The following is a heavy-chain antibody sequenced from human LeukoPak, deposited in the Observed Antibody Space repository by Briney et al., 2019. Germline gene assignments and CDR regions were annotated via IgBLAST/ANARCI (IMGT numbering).Heavy chain of an antibody. CDR3: ARDLVTMVRGLLY. V-gene: IGHV3-21*01. CDR2: ISSSSSYI. Sequence: GGSLRLSCAASGFTFSSYSMNWVRQAPGKGLEWVSAISSSSSYIYYADSVKGRFTISRDNAKNSLYLQMNSLRAEDTAVYYCARDLVTMVRGLLYWGQGTLVTVSS. J-gene: IGHJ4*02. CDR1: GFTFSSYS. D-gene: IGHD3-10*01.